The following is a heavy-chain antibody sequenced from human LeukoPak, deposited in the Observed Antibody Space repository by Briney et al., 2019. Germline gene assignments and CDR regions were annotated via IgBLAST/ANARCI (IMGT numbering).Heavy chain of an antibody. CDR3: ARGEGPPGSYGFIGIWIDAFDI. J-gene: IGHJ3*02. Sequence: GSSVKVSCKASGYTFTGYYMHWVRQAPGQGLEWMGWINPSGGSTSYAQKFQGRVTMTRDMSTSTVYMELSSLRSGDTAVYYCARGEGPPGSYGFIGIWIDAFDIWGQGTMVTVSS. CDR1: GYTFTGYY. D-gene: IGHD5-18*01. V-gene: IGHV1-46*01. CDR2: INPSGGST.